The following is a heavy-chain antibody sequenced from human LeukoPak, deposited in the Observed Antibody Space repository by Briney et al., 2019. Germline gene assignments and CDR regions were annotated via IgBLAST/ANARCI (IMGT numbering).Heavy chain of an antibody. J-gene: IGHJ3*02. Sequence: ASVKVSCKASGYSFTGYYIHWVRQAPGQGFEWMGWINPDSGGTGYGQKFQGRVTMTRDTSITTAYMELSRLRSDDTAVYYCARAGGGYSHGWGAFDIWGQGTMVTVSS. D-gene: IGHD5-18*01. CDR3: ARAGGGYSHGWGAFDI. CDR2: INPDSGGT. CDR1: GYSFTGYY. V-gene: IGHV1-2*02.